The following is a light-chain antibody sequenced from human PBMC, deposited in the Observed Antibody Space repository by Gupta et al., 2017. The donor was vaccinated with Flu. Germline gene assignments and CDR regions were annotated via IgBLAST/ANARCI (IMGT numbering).Light chain of an antibody. J-gene: IGKJ1*01. Sequence: IQMPPSPSSLSASVGDRVTITCSASQSISSYFNWYQQKQGKAPKILIDAAASSQDGGISRGSGGGAGGEVTLTSSSMQPEEVATDYCRLSYNTRRTFGQGTKVEIK. CDR1: QSISSY. CDR3: RLSYNTRRT. CDR2: AAA. V-gene: IGKV1-39*01.